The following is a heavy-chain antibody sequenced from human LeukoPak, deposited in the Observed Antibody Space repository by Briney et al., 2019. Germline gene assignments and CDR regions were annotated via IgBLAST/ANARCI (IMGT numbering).Heavy chain of an antibody. CDR3: ACYYDILTGYPPD. D-gene: IGHD3-9*01. CDR2: IYYTGST. J-gene: IGHJ4*02. Sequence: SETLSLTCTVSGGSVSSGSYSWTWIRQPPGKGLECIGYIYYTGSTSYNPSLQSRVTMSVDTSKNQFSLKLSSVTAADTAVYYCACYYDILTGYPPDWGQGTLVTVSS. V-gene: IGHV4-61*01. CDR1: GGSVSSGSYS.